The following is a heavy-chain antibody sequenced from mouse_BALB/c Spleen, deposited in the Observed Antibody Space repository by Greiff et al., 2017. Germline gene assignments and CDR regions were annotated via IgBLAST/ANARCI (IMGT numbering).Heavy chain of an antibody. CDR1: GYTFTSYW. D-gene: IGHD1-1*01. Sequence: QVQLQQPGAELVKPGASVKLSCKASGYTFTSYWMHWVKQRPGQGLEWIGEINPSNGRTNYNEKFKSKATLTVDKSSSTAYMQLSSLTSEDSAVYYCARDYGSSYAMDYGGQGTSVTVSS. J-gene: IGHJ4*01. V-gene: IGHV1S81*02. CDR3: ARDYGSSYAMDY. CDR2: INPSNGRT.